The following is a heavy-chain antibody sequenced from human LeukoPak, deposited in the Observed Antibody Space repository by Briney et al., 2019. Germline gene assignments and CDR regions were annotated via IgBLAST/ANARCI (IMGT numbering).Heavy chain of an antibody. CDR2: ISPASSDI. CDR1: GFTFSSYP. J-gene: IGHJ4*02. D-gene: IGHD6-13*01. Sequence: GGSLRLSCAASGFTFSSYPMNWVRQAPGKGLEWVSSISPASSDIYYADSVKGRFTISRDNAKNSLYLQMNSLRAEDTAVYYCGRSLISSWHYFDYWGQGTLVTVSS. CDR3: GRSLISSWHYFDY. V-gene: IGHV3-21*01.